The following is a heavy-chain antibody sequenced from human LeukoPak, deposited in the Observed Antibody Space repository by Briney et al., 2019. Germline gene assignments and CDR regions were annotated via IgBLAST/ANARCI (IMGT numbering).Heavy chain of an antibody. D-gene: IGHD2-2*02. CDR3: ARDCSSTSCYTGVYYYAMDV. J-gene: IGHJ6*02. CDR2: IIPILGIA. Sequence: SVKVSCKASGGTFSSYAISWVRQAPGQGVEWMGRIIPILGIANYAQKFQGRVTITADKSTSTAYMELSSLRSEDTAVYYCARDCSSTSCYTGVYYYAMDVWGQGTTVTVSS. CDR1: GGTFSSYA. V-gene: IGHV1-69*04.